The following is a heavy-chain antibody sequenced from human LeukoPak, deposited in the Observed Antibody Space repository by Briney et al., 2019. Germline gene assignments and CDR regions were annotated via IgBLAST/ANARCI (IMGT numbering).Heavy chain of an antibody. CDR2: IYHSGST. J-gene: IGHJ4*02. CDR1: GYSISSGYY. V-gene: IGHV4-38-2*01. CDR3: ARQSLSSEPARLGELSFQYYFDY. D-gene: IGHD3-16*02. Sequence: ASETQSLTCAVSGYSISSGYYWGWIRQPPGKGLEWIGSIYHSGSTYYNPSLKSRVTTSVDTSKNQFSLKLSSVTAADTAVYYCARQSLSSEPARLGELSFQYYFDYWGQGTLVTVSS.